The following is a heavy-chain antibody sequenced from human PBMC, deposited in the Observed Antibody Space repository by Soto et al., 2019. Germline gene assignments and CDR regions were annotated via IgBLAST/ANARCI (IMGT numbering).Heavy chain of an antibody. CDR1: GYSISSGYY. V-gene: IGHV4-38-2*02. CDR3: ARDRGYCSSNGCWNFDH. CDR2: IYHGGST. D-gene: IGHD2-2*01. J-gene: IGHJ4*01. Sequence: SETLSLTCAVSGYSISSGYYWGWLRQPPGKGLEWIGSIYHGGSTYYNPSLNSRVTLSIDMTNNHVSLILNSVTAADTAVYYCARDRGYCSSNGCWNFDHWGHGTLVTVSS.